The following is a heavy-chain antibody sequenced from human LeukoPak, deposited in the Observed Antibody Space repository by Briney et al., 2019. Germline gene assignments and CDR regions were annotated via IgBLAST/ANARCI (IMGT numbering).Heavy chain of an antibody. CDR1: GYTFTGYY. J-gene: IGHJ4*02. CDR2: INPNSGGT. V-gene: IGHV1-2*02. Sequence: ASVNVSCKASGYTFTGYYIHWVRQAPGQGLEWMGWINPNSGGTNYAQKFQGRVTMTRDTSISTAYMELSSLRSDDTAVYYCARAPLEGFDYWGQGTLVTVSS. CDR3: ARAPLEGFDY.